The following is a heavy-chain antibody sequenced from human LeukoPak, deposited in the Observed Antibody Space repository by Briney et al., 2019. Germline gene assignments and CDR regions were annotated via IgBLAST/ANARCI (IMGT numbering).Heavy chain of an antibody. Sequence: GGSLRLSCAASGFTFGSYGMSWVRQAPGKGLEWVSTISGSGGSTYYADSVKGRFTISRDNSKNTLYLQMNSLRAEDTAIYYCAKGGLSDAFDIWGQGTMVSVSS. V-gene: IGHV3-23*01. D-gene: IGHD3-16*02. CDR2: ISGSGGST. CDR1: GFTFGSYG. CDR3: AKGGLSDAFDI. J-gene: IGHJ3*02.